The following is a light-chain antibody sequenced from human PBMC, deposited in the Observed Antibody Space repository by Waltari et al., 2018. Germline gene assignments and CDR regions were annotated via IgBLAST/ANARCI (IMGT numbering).Light chain of an antibody. CDR2: GAS. CDR3: QHYLRLPVT. J-gene: IGKJ1*01. V-gene: IGKV3-20*01. Sequence: ELVLTQSPGTLSLSLGEIATVSCRASQSVSRALAWYQQKPGQAPRLLIYGASTRATGIPDRFSGSGSGTDFSLTISRLEPDDFAVYYCQHYLRLPVTFGQGTTVEI. CDR1: QSVSRA.